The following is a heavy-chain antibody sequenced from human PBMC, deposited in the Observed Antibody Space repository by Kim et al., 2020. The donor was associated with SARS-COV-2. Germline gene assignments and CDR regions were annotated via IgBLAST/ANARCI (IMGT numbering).Heavy chain of an antibody. CDR1: GFTFSSYA. V-gene: IGHV3-23*01. Sequence: GGSLRLSCAASGFTFSSYAMSWVRQAPGKGLEWVSAISGSGGSTYYADSVKGRFTISRDNSKNTLYLQMNSLRAEDTAVYYCAKDRYCSSTSCQRYYFDYWGQGTLVTVSS. D-gene: IGHD2-2*01. J-gene: IGHJ4*02. CDR2: ISGSGGST. CDR3: AKDRYCSSTSCQRYYFDY.